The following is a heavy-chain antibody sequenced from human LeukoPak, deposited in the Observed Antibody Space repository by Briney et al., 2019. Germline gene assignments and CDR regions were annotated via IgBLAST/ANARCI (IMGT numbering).Heavy chain of an antibody. V-gene: IGHV4-34*01. CDR2: INHSGST. J-gene: IGHJ5*02. Sequence: PSETLSLTCAVYGGSFSGYYWSWIRQPPGKGLEWIGEINHSGSTNYNPSLKSRVTISVDTSKNQFSLKLSSVTAADTAVYYCARGKYYDGSGRGGWFAPWGQGTLVTVSS. CDR1: GGSFSGYY. CDR3: ARGKYYDGSGRGGWFAP. D-gene: IGHD3-10*01.